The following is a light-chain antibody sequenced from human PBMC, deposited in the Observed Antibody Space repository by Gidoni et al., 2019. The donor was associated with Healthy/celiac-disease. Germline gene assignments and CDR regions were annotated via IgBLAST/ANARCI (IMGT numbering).Light chain of an antibody. Sequence: SYELTQPPSVSVSPGQTASITCSGVKLGDKYACWYQQKPGQSPVLVIYQDSKRPSGIPERFSGSNSGNTATLTISGTQAMDEADYCCQAWDSSTAVVFGGGTKLTVL. CDR3: QAWDSSTAVV. J-gene: IGLJ2*01. CDR1: KLGDKY. V-gene: IGLV3-1*01. CDR2: QDS.